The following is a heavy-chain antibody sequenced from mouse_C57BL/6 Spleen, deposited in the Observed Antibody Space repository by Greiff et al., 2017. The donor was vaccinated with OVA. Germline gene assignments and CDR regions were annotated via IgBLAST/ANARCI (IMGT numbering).Heavy chain of an antibody. J-gene: IGHJ3*01. V-gene: IGHV1-26*01. Sequence: VQLQQSGPELVKPGASVKISCKASGYTFTDYYMNWVKQSHGKSLEWIGDLNPNNGGTSYNQKIKGKATLTVDKSSSTAYVELRSLTSEDSAVYYCARYDGYLFAYWGQGTLVTVSA. CDR3: ARYDGYLFAY. D-gene: IGHD2-3*01. CDR1: GYTFTDYY. CDR2: LNPNNGGT.